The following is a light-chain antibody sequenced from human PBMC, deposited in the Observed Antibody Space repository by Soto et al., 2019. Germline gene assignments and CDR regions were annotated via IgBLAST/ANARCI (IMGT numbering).Light chain of an antibody. Sequence: DIQMTQSPSSVSASVGDRVTITCRASQDINSWLTWYQQKPGKAPKVLIYDASSLESGVPSRFSGSGSGTEFTLTISSLQPDDFAVYYCQQYGSSPKTFGQGTKVDIK. V-gene: IGKV1-12*01. J-gene: IGKJ1*01. CDR1: QDINSW. CDR3: QQYGSSPKT. CDR2: DAS.